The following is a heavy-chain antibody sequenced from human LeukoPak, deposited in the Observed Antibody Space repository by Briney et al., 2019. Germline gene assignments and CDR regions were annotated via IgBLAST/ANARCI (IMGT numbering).Heavy chain of an antibody. V-gene: IGHV1-8*01. D-gene: IGHD2-15*01. Sequence: GASVKVSCKASGYTFTSYDINWVRQATGQGLEWMGWMNPNSGNTGYAQKFQGRVTMTRNTSISTAYMELSSLRSADTAAYYCARYDCSGGSCYLAYWGQGTLVTVSS. CDR1: GYTFTSYD. CDR2: MNPNSGNT. CDR3: ARYDCSGGSCYLAY. J-gene: IGHJ4*02.